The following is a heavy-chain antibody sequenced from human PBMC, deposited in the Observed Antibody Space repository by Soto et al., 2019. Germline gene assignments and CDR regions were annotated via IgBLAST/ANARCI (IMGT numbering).Heavy chain of an antibody. CDR1: GGTFSSYA. J-gene: IGHJ4*02. Sequence: PEASVKVSCKASGGTFSSYAISWVRQAPGQGLEWMGGIIPIFGTANYAQKFQGRVTITADESTSTAYMELSSLRSEDTAVYYCASSVMVYAPKYYFDYWGQGTLVTVSS. V-gene: IGHV1-69*13. CDR3: ASSVMVYAPKYYFDY. CDR2: IIPIFGTA. D-gene: IGHD2-8*01.